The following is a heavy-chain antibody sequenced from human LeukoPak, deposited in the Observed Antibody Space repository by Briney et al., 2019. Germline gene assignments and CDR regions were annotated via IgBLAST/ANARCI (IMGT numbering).Heavy chain of an antibody. J-gene: IGHJ4*02. V-gene: IGHV3-64D*09. D-gene: IGHD6-19*01. CDR1: GFTFITYS. CDR2: VSSHGPTT. CDR3: VTGGPYSGAWYRFDY. Sequence: GGALRHSCSSSGFTFITYSLYGVGRAPGKGVEYVSAVSSHGPTTYYADSAEARSTITRAYSTNTLHRETSSLRPDAAAVYCCVTGGPYSGAWYRFDYWGQGSLGTVSS.